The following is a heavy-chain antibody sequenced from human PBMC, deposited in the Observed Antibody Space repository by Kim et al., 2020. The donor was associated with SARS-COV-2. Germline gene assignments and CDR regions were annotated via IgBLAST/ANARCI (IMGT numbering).Heavy chain of an antibody. J-gene: IGHJ6*03. Sequence: ASVKVSCKASGYTFTSYAMHWVRQAPGQRLEWMGWINAGNGNTKYSQKFQGRVTITRDTSASTAYMELSSLRSEDTAVYYCARAFREVTIFGVVITREAEYYYMDVWGKGTTVTVSS. CDR3: ARAFREVTIFGVVITREAEYYYMDV. D-gene: IGHD3-3*01. CDR1: GYTFTSYA. V-gene: IGHV1-3*01. CDR2: INAGNGNT.